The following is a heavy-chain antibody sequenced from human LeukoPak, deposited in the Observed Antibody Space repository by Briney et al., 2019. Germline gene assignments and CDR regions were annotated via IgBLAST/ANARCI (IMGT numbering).Heavy chain of an antibody. J-gene: IGHJ3*02. CDR1: GFTFSNYA. Sequence: PGGSLRLSCAASGFTFSNYAMSWVRQAPGKGLEWVSVISGSGDNTYYADSVKGRFTISRDNSKTTLYLQMNSLRAEDTAVYYCAKDKMYSDFWSGHDAFDIWGQGTTVTVSS. D-gene: IGHD3-3*01. V-gene: IGHV3-23*01. CDR3: AKDKMYSDFWSGHDAFDI. CDR2: ISGSGDNT.